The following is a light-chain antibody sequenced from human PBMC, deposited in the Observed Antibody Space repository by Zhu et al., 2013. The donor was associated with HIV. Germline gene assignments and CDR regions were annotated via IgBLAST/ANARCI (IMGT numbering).Light chain of an antibody. CDR1: QSVSSSN. CDR3: QQYGSSPLT. Sequence: EIVLTQSPGTLSLSPGERATLSCRTSQSVSSSNLVWYQQKPGQAPRLVIYDASTRATGIPARFSGSGSGADFSLTINSLESEDFAVYFCQQYGSSPLTFGGGTQVEIK. CDR2: DAS. J-gene: IGKJ4*01. V-gene: IGKV3-20*01.